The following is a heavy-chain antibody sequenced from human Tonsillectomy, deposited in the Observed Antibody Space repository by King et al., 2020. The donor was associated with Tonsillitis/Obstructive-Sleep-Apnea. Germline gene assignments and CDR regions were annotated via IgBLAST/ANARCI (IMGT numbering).Heavy chain of an antibody. Sequence: VQLVESGGGVVQPGRSLRLSCAASGFTFSSYGMHWVRQAPGKGLEWVAVIWYDGSDKYYADSVKGRFTIFRDNSKNTLYLQMNSLRAEETAVYYCARDRSRAAAGYYYYNGMDVWGQGTTVTVSS. V-gene: IGHV3-33*01. CDR3: ARDRSRAAAGYYYYNGMDV. CDR1: GFTFSSYG. CDR2: IWYDGSDK. J-gene: IGHJ6*02. D-gene: IGHD6-13*01.